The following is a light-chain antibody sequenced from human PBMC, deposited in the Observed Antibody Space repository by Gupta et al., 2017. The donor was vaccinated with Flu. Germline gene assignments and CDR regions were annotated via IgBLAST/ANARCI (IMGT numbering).Light chain of an antibody. Sequence: DIQMTQSPSSLSASVGDRVTITCRAGQNIGTYLSWYQQRPGKAPKLLIYVASTVQTGVPSRFSGSGSGTHFALTISRLQPEDFGTYYCQQSDSPSWTFGRGTKVEIK. J-gene: IGKJ4*01. CDR1: QNIGTY. CDR3: QQSDSPSWT. V-gene: IGKV1-39*01. CDR2: VAS.